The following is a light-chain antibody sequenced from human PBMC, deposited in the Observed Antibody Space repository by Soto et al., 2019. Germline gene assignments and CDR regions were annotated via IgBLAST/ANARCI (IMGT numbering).Light chain of an antibody. V-gene: IGKV3-15*01. J-gene: IGKJ2*01. CDR1: QSVSSN. Sequence: EIVMTQSPATLSVSPGERATLSCRASQSVSSNLAWYQQKPGQAPRLLIYGASTRATGIPARFSGSGSGTEFTLTISRLEPEDFAVYYCQLYGDSPIYTFGQGTKVDIK. CDR3: QLYGDSPIYT. CDR2: GAS.